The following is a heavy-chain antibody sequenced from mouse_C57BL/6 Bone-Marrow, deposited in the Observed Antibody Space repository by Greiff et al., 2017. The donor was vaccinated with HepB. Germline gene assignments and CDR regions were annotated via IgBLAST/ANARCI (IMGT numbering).Heavy chain of an antibody. D-gene: IGHD2-4*01. CDR1: GYTFTSYW. CDR2: IYPGSGST. CDR3: ARRGMITTRYAMDY. J-gene: IGHJ4*01. Sequence: VQLQQPGAELVKPGASVKMSCKASGYTFTSYWITWVKQRPGQGLEWIGDIYPGSGSTNYNEKFKSKAKLTVDPSSSTAYMQLSSLTSEDSAVYYCARRGMITTRYAMDYWGQGTSVTVSS. V-gene: IGHV1-55*01.